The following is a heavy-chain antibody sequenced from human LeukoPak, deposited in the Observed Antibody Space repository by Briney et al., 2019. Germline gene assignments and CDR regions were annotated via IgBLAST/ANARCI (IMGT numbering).Heavy chain of an antibody. D-gene: IGHD6-13*01. J-gene: IGHJ4*02. Sequence: GGSLRLSCAASGFSFSSYSMNWVRQAPGKGLEWVSYISSSSSTIYYAHSVKGRFTISRDNARNSLYLQMNSLRAEDTAVYYCARVGEQLNWGQGTLVTVSS. CDR3: ARVGEQLN. V-gene: IGHV3-48*04. CDR2: ISSSSSTI. CDR1: GFSFSSYS.